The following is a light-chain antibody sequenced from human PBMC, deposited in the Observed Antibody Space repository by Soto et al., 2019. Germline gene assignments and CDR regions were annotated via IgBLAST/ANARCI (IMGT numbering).Light chain of an antibody. V-gene: IGKV3-11*01. CDR2: DAS. Sequence: DIVLTQSPATLSLSPGERASLSCRASQSVSNYLAWYQQKPGQAPRLLIHDASNRATGIPARVSGSGSGTDFTLTISNLEPEDFAVYYCQQYGSSPLFTFGPGTRVDFK. CDR3: QQYGSSPLFT. CDR1: QSVSNY. J-gene: IGKJ3*01.